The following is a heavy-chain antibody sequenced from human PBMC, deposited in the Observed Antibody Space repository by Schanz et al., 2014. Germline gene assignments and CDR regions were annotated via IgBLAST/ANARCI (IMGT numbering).Heavy chain of an antibody. V-gene: IGHV3-33*08. J-gene: IGHJ4*02. CDR3: ARDHTTESYYSAGPPIDY. Sequence: VQLVESGGTLVRPGGSLRLSCAASGFSVGNKYMNWVRQAPGKGLEWVAVIWYDGSNKYYADSVKGRFTISRDNSKNTLFLQMNSLRAEDTAVYYCARDHTTESYYSAGPPIDYWGQGTLLTVSS. CDR2: IWYDGSNK. CDR1: GFSVGNKY. D-gene: IGHD1-26*01.